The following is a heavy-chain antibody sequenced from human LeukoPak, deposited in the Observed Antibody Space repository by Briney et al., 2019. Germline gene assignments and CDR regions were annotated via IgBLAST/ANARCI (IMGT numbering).Heavy chain of an antibody. D-gene: IGHD6-13*01. V-gene: IGHV4-34*01. CDR1: GGSFSGYY. CDR2: INHSGST. CDR3: ARRLIAAAGTAPAVFSGVWDPYYFDY. J-gene: IGHJ4*02. Sequence: PSETLSLTCAVYGGSFSGYYWSWIRQSPGKGLEWIGEINHSGSTNYNPSLKSRVTISVDTSKNQFSLKLSSVTAADTAVYYCARRLIAAAGTAPAVFSGVWDPYYFDYWGQGTLVTVSS.